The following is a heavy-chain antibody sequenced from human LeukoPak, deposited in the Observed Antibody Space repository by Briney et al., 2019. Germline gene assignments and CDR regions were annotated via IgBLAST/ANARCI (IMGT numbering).Heavy chain of an antibody. CDR2: IYYSRSS. D-gene: IGHD6-13*01. J-gene: IGHJ6*03. V-gene: IGHV4-59*08. CDR3: ATNPPSSWSYYYYYMDV. CDR1: GGSISSYY. Sequence: SETLSLTCTVSGGSISSYYWSWIRQPPGKGLEWIGYIYYSRSSNYNPSLRSRVTISVDTSKNQFSLKLSSVTAADTAVYYCATNPPSSWSYYYYYMDVWGKGTTVSVSS.